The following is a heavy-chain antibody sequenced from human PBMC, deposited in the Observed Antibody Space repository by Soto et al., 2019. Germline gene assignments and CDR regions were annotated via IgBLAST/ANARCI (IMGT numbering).Heavy chain of an antibody. CDR2: IYYSGNS. J-gene: IGHJ4*02. D-gene: IGHD6-13*01. Sequence: QLQLQESGPGLVKPSETLSLTCTVSGDSISSDGYFWGWIRQPPGKGLEWIGIIYYSGNSYYNPSLKSRVTISVDTSKNQFSLKLNSVTAADTAIHYCARLRSSWYYFDYWGQGTLVTVSS. CDR3: ARLRSSWYYFDY. CDR1: GDSISSDGYF. V-gene: IGHV4-39*01.